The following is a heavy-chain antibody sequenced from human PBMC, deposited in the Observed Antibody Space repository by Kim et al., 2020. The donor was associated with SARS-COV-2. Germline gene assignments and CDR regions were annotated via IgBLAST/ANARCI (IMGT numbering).Heavy chain of an antibody. Sequence: GGSLRLSCAASGFTFSSYSMHWVRQAPGKGLEYVSAISSDGVGTYYGDSVKGRFIVSRDNSKNTLYLQMGSLRAEDVAVYFCARTVFPDGASFFDSWRQG. V-gene: IGHV3-64*02. J-gene: IGHJ4*02. D-gene: IGHD2-21*02. CDR2: ISSDGVGT. CDR3: ARTVFPDGASFFDS. CDR1: GFTFSSYS.